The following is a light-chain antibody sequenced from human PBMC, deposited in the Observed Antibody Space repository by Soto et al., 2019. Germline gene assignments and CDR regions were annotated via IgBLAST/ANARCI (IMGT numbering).Light chain of an antibody. CDR2: EVT. V-gene: IGLV2-8*01. CDR1: YSDVGMYDF. J-gene: IGLJ2*01. CDR3: SAYAGFNRVI. Sequence: QSALTQPPSASGSPGQSVTISCTGSYSDVGMYDFVSWYQQHPGEAPKLTIYEVTKRPSGVPDRFSGSKSGNTASLTVSGLQAEDEADYYCSAYAGFNRVIFGGGTKLTVL.